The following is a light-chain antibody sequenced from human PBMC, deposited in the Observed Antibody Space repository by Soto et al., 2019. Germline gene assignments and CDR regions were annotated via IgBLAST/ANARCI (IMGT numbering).Light chain of an antibody. CDR2: EVS. CDR3: SSYTSSSTLV. Sequence: QSALTQPASVSGSPGQSITISCTGTSSDVGGYNYVSWYQQHPGKAPKLMISEVSNRPSGVSNRFSGSKSGNTASLTISGLQPEDEADYHCSSYTSSSTLVFGGGTKVTVL. J-gene: IGLJ2*01. V-gene: IGLV2-14*01. CDR1: SSDVGGYNY.